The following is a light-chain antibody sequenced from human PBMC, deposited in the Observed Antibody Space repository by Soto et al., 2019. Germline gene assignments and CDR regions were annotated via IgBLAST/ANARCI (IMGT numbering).Light chain of an antibody. CDR1: QSISSY. Sequence: DIQMTQSPSSLSASVGGRVTITCRASQSISSYLNWYQHKPGKAPKLLIYAASSLQSGVPSRFSGRGSGTDFALTISSLQPEDFATYYCQQSYSTPYTFGQGTKLEIK. CDR3: QQSYSTPYT. CDR2: AAS. V-gene: IGKV1-39*01. J-gene: IGKJ2*01.